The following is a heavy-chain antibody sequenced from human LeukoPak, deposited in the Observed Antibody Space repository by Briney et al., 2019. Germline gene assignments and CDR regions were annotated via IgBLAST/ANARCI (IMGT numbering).Heavy chain of an antibody. J-gene: IGHJ3*02. CDR2: IGTAGDT. V-gene: IGHV3-13*01. CDR1: GFTFSSYD. D-gene: IGHD6-13*01. CDR3: ARGGIAAAGTRLGFAGDAFDI. Sequence: GGSLRLSCAASGFTFSSYDMHWVRQATGKGLEWVSAIGTAGDTYYPGPVKGRFTISRENAKNSLYLQMNSLRAGDTAVYYCARGGIAAAGTRLGFAGDAFDIWGQGTMVTVSS.